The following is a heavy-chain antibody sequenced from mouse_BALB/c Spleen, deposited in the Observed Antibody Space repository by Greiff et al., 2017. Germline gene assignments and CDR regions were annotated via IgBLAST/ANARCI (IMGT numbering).Heavy chain of an antibody. J-gene: IGHJ3*01. CDR3: ARDWAWFAY. V-gene: IGHV1-80*01. D-gene: IGHD4-1*01. Sequence: QVQLQQSGAELVRPGSSVKISCKASGYAFSSYWMNWVKERPGQGLEWIGQIYPGDGDTNYNGKFKGKATLTADKSSSSAYMQLSSLTSEDSAVYFCARDWAWFAYWGQGTLVTVSA. CDR2: IYPGDGDT. CDR1: GYAFSSYW.